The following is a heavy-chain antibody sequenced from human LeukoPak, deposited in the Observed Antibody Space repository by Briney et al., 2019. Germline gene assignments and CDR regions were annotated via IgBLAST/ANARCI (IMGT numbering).Heavy chain of an antibody. CDR2: INSDGSRT. J-gene: IGHJ4*02. Sequence: GGSLRLSCAASGFTFGGYWMHWVRQAPGKGLVWVSRINSDGSRTIYADSVKGRFTVSRDNAKNTLYLQMNSLRAEDTAVYYCARVGAIVARLPHFDYWGQGTLVTVSS. CDR3: ARVGAIVARLPHFDY. D-gene: IGHD5-12*01. V-gene: IGHV3-74*01. CDR1: GFTFGGYW.